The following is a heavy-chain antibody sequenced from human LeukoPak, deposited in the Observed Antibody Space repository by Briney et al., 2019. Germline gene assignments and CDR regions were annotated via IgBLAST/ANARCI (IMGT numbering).Heavy chain of an antibody. J-gene: IGHJ5*02. D-gene: IGHD5-12*01. CDR2: IYYSGST. V-gene: IGHV4-59*12. CDR3: ARAGYSGNWFDP. CDR1: GGSISSYY. Sequence: PSETLSLTCTVSGGSISSYYWSWIRQPPGKGLEWIGYIYYSGSTNYNRSLKSRVTISVDTSKNQFSLKLSSVTAADTAVYYCARAGYSGNWFDPWGQGTLVTVSS.